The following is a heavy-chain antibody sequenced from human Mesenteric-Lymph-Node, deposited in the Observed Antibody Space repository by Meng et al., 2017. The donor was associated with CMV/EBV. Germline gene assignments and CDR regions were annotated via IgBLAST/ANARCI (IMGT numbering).Heavy chain of an antibody. Sequence: TCTVSGGSISSGGYYWSWIRQHPGKGLEWIGYIYYSGSTYYNPSLKSRVTISVDTSKNQFSLKLSSVTAADTAVYYCARGADMWFDPWGQGTLVTVSS. CDR2: IYYSGST. CDR3: ARGADMWFDP. J-gene: IGHJ5*02. D-gene: IGHD3-9*01. CDR1: GGSISSGGYY. V-gene: IGHV4-31*03.